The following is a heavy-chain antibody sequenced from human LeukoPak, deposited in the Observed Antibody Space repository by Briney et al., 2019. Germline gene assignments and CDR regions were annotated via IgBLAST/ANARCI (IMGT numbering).Heavy chain of an antibody. D-gene: IGHD3-3*01. CDR1: GGSVSSGSYY. CDR3: ARHAKGRFLEFFDY. CDR2: IYYSGST. V-gene: IGHV4-61*01. Sequence: SETLSLTCTVSGGSVSSGSYYWSWIRQPPGKGLEWIGYIYYSGSTNYNPSLNSRVTISVDTSKNQFSLKLSSVTAADTAVYYCARHAKGRFLEFFDYWGQGTLVTVSS. J-gene: IGHJ4*02.